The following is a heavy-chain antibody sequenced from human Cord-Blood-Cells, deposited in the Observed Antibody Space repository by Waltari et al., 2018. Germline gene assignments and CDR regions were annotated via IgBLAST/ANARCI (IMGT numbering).Heavy chain of an antibody. J-gene: IGHJ5*02. D-gene: IGHD5-12*01. CDR3: ARGGYSGYDNWFDP. Sequence: QVQLVQSGAEVKKPGASVKVSCKASGYTFTGYYMHWVRQAPGQGLEWMGRLNPNSGGRTYAQKFQDRVTMTRDTSISTAYMELSRLRSDDTAVYYCARGGYSGYDNWFDPWGQGTLVTVSS. V-gene: IGHV1-2*06. CDR2: LNPNSGGR. CDR1: GYTFTGYY.